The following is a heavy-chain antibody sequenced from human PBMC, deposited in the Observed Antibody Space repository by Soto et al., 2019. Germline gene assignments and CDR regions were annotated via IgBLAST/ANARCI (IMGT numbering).Heavy chain of an antibody. CDR2: ISAYNGDT. V-gene: IGHV1-18*01. CDR1: GYSFTNYG. J-gene: IGHJ6*03. D-gene: IGHD6-19*01. Sequence: QDQLVQSGGEVKKPGASVKVSCKASGYSFTNYGITWVRQAPGQGVEWMGWISAYNGDTNYAQKLQGRVTMTTDASTRTAYLELRSRRSDETAVYYCARDRGVAPPVAGNTHYYYYMDVWGKGTTVTVSS. CDR3: ARDRGVAPPVAGNTHYYYYMDV.